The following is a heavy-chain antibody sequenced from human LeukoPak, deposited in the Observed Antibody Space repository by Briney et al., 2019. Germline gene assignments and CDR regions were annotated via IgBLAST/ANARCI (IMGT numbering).Heavy chain of an antibody. CDR1: GFTFSSYW. Sequence: TGGSLRLSCAASGFTFSSYWMSWVRQAPGKGLEWVANIMQDGSEKNYVDSVKGRFTISRDNAKNSLYLQMNSLRAEDTAVYYCAREVYSSSRPADAFDIWGQGTMVTVSS. D-gene: IGHD6-13*01. J-gene: IGHJ3*02. CDR2: IMQDGSEK. CDR3: AREVYSSSRPADAFDI. V-gene: IGHV3-7*01.